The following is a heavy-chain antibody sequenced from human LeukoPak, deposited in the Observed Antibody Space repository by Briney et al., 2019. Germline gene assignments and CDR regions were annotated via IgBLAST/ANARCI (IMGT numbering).Heavy chain of an antibody. CDR2: IKSKTDGGTT. D-gene: IGHD3-22*01. CDR1: GFTFSNAW. Sequence: PGGSLRLSCAASGFTFSNAWMSWVRQAPGKGLEWVGRIKSKTDGGTTDYAAPVKGRFTISRDDSKNTLYLQMNSLKTEDTAVYYCTTDYPQPLDSSGYYYDRDAFDIWGQGTMVTVSS. V-gene: IGHV3-15*01. CDR3: TTDYPQPLDSSGYYYDRDAFDI. J-gene: IGHJ3*02.